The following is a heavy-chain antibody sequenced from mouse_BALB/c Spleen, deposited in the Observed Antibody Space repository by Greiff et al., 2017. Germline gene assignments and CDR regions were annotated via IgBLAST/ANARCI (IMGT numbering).Heavy chain of an antibody. D-gene: IGHD2-4*01. Sequence: QVQLQQSDAELVKPGASVKISCKASGYTFTDYAIHWVKQKPEQGLEWIGYISPGNGDIKYNEKFKGKATLTADKSSSTAYMQLNSLTSEDSAVYFCSYDYATWFAYWGQGTLLTVSA. CDR3: SYDYATWFAY. J-gene: IGHJ3*01. CDR1: GYTFTDYA. V-gene: IGHV1S53*02. CDR2: ISPGNGDI.